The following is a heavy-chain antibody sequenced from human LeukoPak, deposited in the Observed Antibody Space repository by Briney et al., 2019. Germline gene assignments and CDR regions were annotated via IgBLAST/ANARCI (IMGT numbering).Heavy chain of an antibody. Sequence: GGSLRLSCTASGFTFSGYSMNWVRQAPGKGLEWISYIRSSGSTIYYADSMKGRFTISRDNAKNSLYLQMNSLRAEDTALYYCAKDVAAAAYYFDYWGQGTLVTVSS. CDR3: AKDVAAAAYYFDY. CDR2: IRSSGSTI. D-gene: IGHD6-13*01. CDR1: GFTFSGYS. J-gene: IGHJ4*02. V-gene: IGHV3-48*04.